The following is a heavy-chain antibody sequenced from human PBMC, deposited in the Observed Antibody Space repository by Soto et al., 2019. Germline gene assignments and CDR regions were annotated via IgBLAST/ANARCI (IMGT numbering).Heavy chain of an antibody. V-gene: IGHV3-48*03. CDR2: ISSSGSTI. J-gene: IGHJ4*02. Sequence: HPWWSLRLSCAASVFTFSSYEMNWFRQAPGKGLEWVSYISSSGSTIYYADSVKGRFTISRDNAKNSLYLQMNSLRAEDTAVYYCARTPPLGVVISTYYFDYWGQGTLVTVSS. D-gene: IGHD3-3*01. CDR3: ARTPPLGVVISTYYFDY. CDR1: VFTFSSYE.